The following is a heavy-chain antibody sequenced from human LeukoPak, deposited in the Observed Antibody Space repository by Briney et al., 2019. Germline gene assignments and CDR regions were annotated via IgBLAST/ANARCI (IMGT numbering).Heavy chain of an antibody. CDR1: GFTFSSYA. CDR2: ISGSGGTT. J-gene: IGHJ3*02. D-gene: IGHD3-3*01. V-gene: IGHV3-23*01. CDR3: AKDRNSDFTVDAFDI. Sequence: GGSLRLSCAASGFTFSSYAMSWVRQAPGKGLEWVSTISGSGGTTYYADSVKGRFTISRDNSKNTLYLQMNSLGAEDTAVYYCAKDRNSDFTVDAFDIWGQGTMVTVSS.